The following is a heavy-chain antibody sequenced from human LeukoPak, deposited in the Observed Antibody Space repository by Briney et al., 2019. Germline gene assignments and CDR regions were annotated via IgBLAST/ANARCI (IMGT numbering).Heavy chain of an antibody. CDR2: IYHSGST. J-gene: IGHJ5*02. Sequence: SETLSLTCTVSGVSISSSNWWHWVRQPPGKGLEWIGEIYHSGSTNYNPSLKSRVTISVDKSKNQFSLKLSSVTAADTAVYYCSRLPDPWGQGTLVTVSS. CDR1: GVSISSSNW. V-gene: IGHV4-4*02. CDR3: SRLPDP.